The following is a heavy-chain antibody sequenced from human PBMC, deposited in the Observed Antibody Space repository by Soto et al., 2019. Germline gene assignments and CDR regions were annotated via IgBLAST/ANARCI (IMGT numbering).Heavy chain of an antibody. J-gene: IGHJ3*02. CDR3: AKDSANYYESSGYYLDAFDI. CDR2: ISYDGSNK. D-gene: IGHD3-22*01. CDR1: GFTFSSYG. V-gene: IGHV3-30*18. Sequence: QVQLVESGGGVVQPGTSLRLSCVASGFTFSSYGMHWVRQAPGKGLEWVAVISYDGSNKYYADSVKGRFTISRDNSKNTLYLQMNSLRAEDTAVFYCAKDSANYYESSGYYLDAFDIWGQGTMVIVSS.